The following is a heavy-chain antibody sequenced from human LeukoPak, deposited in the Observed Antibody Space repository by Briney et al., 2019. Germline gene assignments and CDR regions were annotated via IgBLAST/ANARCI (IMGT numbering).Heavy chain of an antibody. CDR3: ARHVGYDGSGSYLNYFDY. Sequence: SETLSLTCAVYGGSFSGYYWSWIRQPPGKGLEWIGYIYYSGSTKYNPSLKSRVTISVDTSKNQFSLKLSSVTAADTAVYYCARHVGYDGSGSYLNYFDYWGQGTLVPVSS. J-gene: IGHJ4*02. CDR1: GGSFSGYY. V-gene: IGHV4-59*08. D-gene: IGHD3-10*01. CDR2: IYYSGST.